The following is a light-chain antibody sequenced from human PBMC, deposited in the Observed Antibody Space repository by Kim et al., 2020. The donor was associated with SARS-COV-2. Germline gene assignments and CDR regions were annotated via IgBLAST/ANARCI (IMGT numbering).Light chain of an antibody. CDR1: RSNIGSNT. CDR3: AAWDDSLIGWV. V-gene: IGLV1-44*01. J-gene: IGLJ3*02. Sequence: GRRVTISCSGSRSNIGSNTGNWYQQLPGAAPKLLMYDSKQRPSGVPDRFSGSKSGTSASLAISGLQSEDEADYYCAAWDDSLIGWVFGGGTQLTVL. CDR2: DSK.